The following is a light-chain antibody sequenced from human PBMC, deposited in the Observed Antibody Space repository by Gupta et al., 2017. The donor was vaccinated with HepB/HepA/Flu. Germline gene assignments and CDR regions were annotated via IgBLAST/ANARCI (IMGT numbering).Light chain of an antibody. CDR3: QQFGNSPLT. Sequence: EIVFTPSPGPLSLSPGERATLSCRASQSVGSNYLAWYQQKPGQAPRLLTYGASSRATGIPDRFSGSGSGTDFTLTISRLEPEDFAVYYCQQFGNSPLTFGGGTKVEIK. CDR1: QSVGSNY. CDR2: GAS. V-gene: IGKV3-20*01. J-gene: IGKJ4*01.